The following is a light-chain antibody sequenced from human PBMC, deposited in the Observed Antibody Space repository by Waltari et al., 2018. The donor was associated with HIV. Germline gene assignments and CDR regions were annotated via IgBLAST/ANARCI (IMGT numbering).Light chain of an antibody. J-gene: IGKJ5*01. V-gene: IGKV1-39*01. CDR2: ATS. CDR3: QQSYSTLRIT. Sequence: DIQMTQSPASLSASVGDRVNITCRASQNINKHLNWYQHKSGKAPKLLIYATSSLQSGVPSRFSGSGSGTNFILTINTLQPEDFAIYYCQQSYSTLRITFGQGTRLDIK. CDR1: QNINKH.